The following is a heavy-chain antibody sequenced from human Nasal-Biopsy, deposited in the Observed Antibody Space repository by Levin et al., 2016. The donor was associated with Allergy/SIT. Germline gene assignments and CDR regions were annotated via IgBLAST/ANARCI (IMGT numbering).Heavy chain of an antibody. CDR2: IKEDESEK. Sequence: GESLKISCVVSKFTFSSNWMAWVRQAPGKGLEWVANIKEDESEKYYVDSVKGRFTISRDNAKNSLFLHMNNLRPDEDTAVYYCARGYDRRGSVLFDLWGQGTMVTVSS. V-gene: IGHV3-7*03. CDR1: KFTFSSNW. CDR3: ARGYDRRGSVLFDL. J-gene: IGHJ3*01. D-gene: IGHD3-22*01.